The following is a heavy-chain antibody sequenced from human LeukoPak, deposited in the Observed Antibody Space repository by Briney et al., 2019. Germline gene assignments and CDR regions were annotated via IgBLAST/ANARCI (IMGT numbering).Heavy chain of an antibody. Sequence: GGSLRLSCSASGLTFSSYAMHWVRQAPGKGLQYVSAITSNGGRIYYADSVKGRFTISRDNSKNTLYLQMNSLRAEDTAVYYCAKAGSGWPYYFDYWGQGTLVTVSS. CDR1: GLTFSSYA. V-gene: IGHV3-64*04. CDR3: AKAGSGWPYYFDY. CDR2: ITSNGGRI. D-gene: IGHD6-19*01. J-gene: IGHJ4*02.